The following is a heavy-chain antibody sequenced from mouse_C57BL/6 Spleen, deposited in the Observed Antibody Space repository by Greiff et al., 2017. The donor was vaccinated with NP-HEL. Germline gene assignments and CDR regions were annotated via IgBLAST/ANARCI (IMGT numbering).Heavy chain of an antibody. D-gene: IGHD1-1*01. CDR1: GYSITSGYY. CDR2: ISYDGSN. CDR3: ARGYYGSSYFY. V-gene: IGHV3-6*01. J-gene: IGHJ2*01. Sequence: EVQRVESGPGLVKPSQSLSLTCSVTGYSITSGYYWNWIRQFPGNKLEWMGYISYDGSNNYNPSLKNRISITRDTSKNQFFLKLNSVTTEDTATYYCARGYYGSSYFYWGQGTTLTVSS.